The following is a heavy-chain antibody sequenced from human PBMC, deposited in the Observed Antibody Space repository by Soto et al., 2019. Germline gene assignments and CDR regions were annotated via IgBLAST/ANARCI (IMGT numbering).Heavy chain of an antibody. D-gene: IGHD6-13*01. V-gene: IGHV4-34*01. CDR2: INHSGST. CDR1: GGSFSGYY. J-gene: IGHJ4*02. CDR3: ARVGYSSSCYDY. Sequence: SETLSLTCAVYGGSFSGYYWSWIRQPPGKGLEWIGEINHSGSTNYNPSLKSRVTISVDTSKNQFSLKLSSVTAADTAVYYCARVGYSSSCYDYWGQETLATFSS.